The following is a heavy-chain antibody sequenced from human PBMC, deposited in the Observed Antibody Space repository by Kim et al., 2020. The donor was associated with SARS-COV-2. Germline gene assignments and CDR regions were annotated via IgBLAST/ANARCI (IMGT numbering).Heavy chain of an antibody. CDR3: ATESTYCSSTSCPRGPFDY. V-gene: IGHV3-33*05. J-gene: IGHJ4*02. Sequence: GGSLRLSCAASGFTFRSYGMHWVRQAPGKGLEWVAVISYDGSNKYYADSVKGRFTISRDNSKNTLYQQMNSLRAEDTAVYYCATESTYCSSTSCPRGPFDYWGQGTLVTVSS. CDR2: ISYDGSNK. CDR1: GFTFRSYG. D-gene: IGHD2-2*01.